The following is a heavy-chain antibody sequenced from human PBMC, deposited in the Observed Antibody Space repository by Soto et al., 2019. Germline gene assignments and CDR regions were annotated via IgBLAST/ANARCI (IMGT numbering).Heavy chain of an antibody. D-gene: IGHD5-12*01. CDR1: GGSISSNY. Sequence: SETLSLTCTVSGGSISSNYWTWIRQPPGKGLEWIGYVYNSGSTNYNPSLKSRVPISVDTSKNQFSLKLSSVAAADTAVYYCARQPYRRTYSGYDRRKFDYWGQGTLVTGSS. CDR2: VYNSGST. CDR3: ARQPYRRTYSGYDRRKFDY. V-gene: IGHV4-59*08. J-gene: IGHJ4*02.